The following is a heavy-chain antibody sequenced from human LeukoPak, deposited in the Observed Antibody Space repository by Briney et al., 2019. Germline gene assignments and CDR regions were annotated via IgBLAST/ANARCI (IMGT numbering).Heavy chain of an antibody. D-gene: IGHD7-27*01. V-gene: IGHV6-1*01. CDR2: TYYKSKWYN. CDR3: ARNPARSLTEEYYYYMDV. J-gene: IGHJ6*03. Sequence: SQTLSLTCAISGDDVSSHSAAWNWIRQSPSRGLEWLGRTYYKSKWYNEYAESVKSRITINPDTSKNQFSLQLNFVIPEDTAVYYCARNPARSLTEEYYYYMDVWGKGTTVTVSS. CDR1: GDDVSSHSAA.